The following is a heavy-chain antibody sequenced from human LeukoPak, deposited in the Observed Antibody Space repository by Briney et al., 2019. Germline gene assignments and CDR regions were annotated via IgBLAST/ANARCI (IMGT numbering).Heavy chain of an antibody. CDR1: GFTFDDYG. CDR3: ARDLHDYSNYGLSY. CDR2: INWNGGST. J-gene: IGHJ4*02. D-gene: IGHD4-11*01. V-gene: IGHV3-20*04. Sequence: GGSLRLSCAASGFTFDDYGMSWVRQAPGKGLEWVSGINWNGGSTGYADSVKGRFTISRDNAKNTLYLQMNSLRAEDTAVYYCARDLHDYSNYGLSYWGQGTLVTVSS.